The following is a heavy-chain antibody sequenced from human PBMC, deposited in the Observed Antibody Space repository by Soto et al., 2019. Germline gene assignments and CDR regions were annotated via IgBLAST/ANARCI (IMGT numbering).Heavy chain of an antibody. CDR3: AKALGEYQLPNYYYYYMDV. D-gene: IGHD2-2*01. CDR1: GFTFSSYA. CDR2: ISGSGGST. V-gene: IGHV3-23*01. J-gene: IGHJ6*03. Sequence: GGSLRLSCAASGFTFSSYAMSWVRQAPGKGLEWVSAISGSGGSTYYADSVKGRFTISRDNSKNTLYLQMNSLRAEDTAVYYCAKALGEYQLPNYYYYYMDVWGKGTTVTVSS.